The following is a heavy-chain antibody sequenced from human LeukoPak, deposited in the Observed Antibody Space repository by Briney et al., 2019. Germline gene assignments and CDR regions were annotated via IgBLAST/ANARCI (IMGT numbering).Heavy chain of an antibody. CDR2: ISGSGGST. V-gene: IGHV3-23*01. CDR1: GFTFSSYA. J-gene: IGHJ4*02. D-gene: IGHD2-15*01. Sequence: GGSLRLSCAASGFTFSSYAMSWVRQAPGKGLEWVSGISGSGGSTYYADSVKGRFTISRDNSKNTLYLQMNSLRAEDTAVYYCAKDQSCSGGSCYFDYWGQGTLVTVSS. CDR3: AKDQSCSGGSCYFDY.